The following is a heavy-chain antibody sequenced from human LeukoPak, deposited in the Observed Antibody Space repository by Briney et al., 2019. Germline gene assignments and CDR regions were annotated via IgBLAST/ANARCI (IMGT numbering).Heavy chain of an antibody. Sequence: GRSLRLSCAASGFTFSSYAMHWVRQAPGKGLERVAVISYDGSKKYYADSVKGRFTISRDNSKNTLYLQMNSLRAEDTAVYYCARDPDRHMLWFGESYMDVWGKGTTVTVSS. CDR3: ARDPDRHMLWFGESYMDV. CDR1: GFTFSSYA. V-gene: IGHV3-30*04. D-gene: IGHD3-10*01. J-gene: IGHJ6*04. CDR2: ISYDGSKK.